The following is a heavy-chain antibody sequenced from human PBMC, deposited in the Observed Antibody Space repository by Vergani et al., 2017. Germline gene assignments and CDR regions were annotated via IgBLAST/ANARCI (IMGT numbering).Heavy chain of an antibody. J-gene: IGHJ1*01. D-gene: IGHD6-13*01. CDR3: ARDPRRIAAAAPGYFQH. V-gene: IGHV7-4-1*02. CDR1: GYTFTSYA. CDR2: TNTNTGNP. Sequence: QVQLVQSGSELKKPGASVKVSCKASGYTFTSYAMNWVRQAPGQGLEWMGWTNTNTGNPTYAQGFTGRFVFSLDTSVSTAYLQISSLKAEDTAGYYCARDPRRIAAAAPGYFQHWGQGTLVTVSS.